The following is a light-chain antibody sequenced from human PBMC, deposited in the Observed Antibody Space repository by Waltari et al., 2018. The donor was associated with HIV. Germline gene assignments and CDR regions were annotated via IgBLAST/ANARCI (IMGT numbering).Light chain of an antibody. V-gene: IGKV4-1*01. CDR2: WAS. CDR3: QQYYTTPFT. J-gene: IGKJ3*01. Sequence: DIVMTQSPDYLAVSLGERATINCKSSQSVLYSSNNENYLAWYQQKPGQPPKLLIYWASTRESGVPDRFSGSGSGTDFTLTISSLQAEDVAVYYCQQYYTTPFTFGPGTKVDLK. CDR1: QSVLYSSNNENY.